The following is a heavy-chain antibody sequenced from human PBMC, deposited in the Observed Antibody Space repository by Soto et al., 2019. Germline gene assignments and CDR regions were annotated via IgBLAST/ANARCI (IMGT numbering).Heavy chain of an antibody. CDR3: ARGSSSRYQLRRYYFDY. D-gene: IGHD2-2*01. CDR2: MNPDSGST. V-gene: IGHV1-8*01. CDR1: GYTFTSYD. J-gene: IGHJ4*02. Sequence: QVQLVQSGAEVKKPGASVKVSCKASGYTFTSYDINWVRQASGQGLEWMGWMNPDSGSTDYAQKFQGRVTLTRDTSINTVFMEVSSLRSDDTAVYWCARGSSSRYQLRRYYFDYWGQGTPVTVSS.